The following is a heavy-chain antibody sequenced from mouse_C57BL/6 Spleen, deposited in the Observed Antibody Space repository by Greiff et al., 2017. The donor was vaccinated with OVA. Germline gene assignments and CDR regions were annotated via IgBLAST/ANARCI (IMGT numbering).Heavy chain of an antibody. CDR1: GYAFSSYW. CDR2: IYPGDGDT. J-gene: IGHJ2*01. CDR3: ARELRSYFDY. V-gene: IGHV1-80*01. Sequence: VKLQESGAELVKPGASVKISCKASGYAFSSYWMNWVKQRPGKGLEWIGQIYPGDGDTNYNGKFKGKATLTADKSSSTAYVQLSSLTSEDSAVYFCARELRSYFDYWGQGTTLTVSS. D-gene: IGHD1-1*01.